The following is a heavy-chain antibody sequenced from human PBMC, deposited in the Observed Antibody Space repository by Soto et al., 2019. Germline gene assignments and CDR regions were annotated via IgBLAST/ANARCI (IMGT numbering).Heavy chain of an antibody. D-gene: IGHD3-22*01. Sequence: SVKVSCKASGGTFSSYTISWVRQAPGQGLEWMGRIIPILGIANYAQKFQGRVTITADKSTSTAYMELSSLRSEDTAVYYCARYYDSSGYYLSWGQGTLVTVSS. CDR2: IIPILGIA. CDR3: ARYYDSSGYYLS. CDR1: GGTFSSYT. J-gene: IGHJ5*02. V-gene: IGHV1-69*02.